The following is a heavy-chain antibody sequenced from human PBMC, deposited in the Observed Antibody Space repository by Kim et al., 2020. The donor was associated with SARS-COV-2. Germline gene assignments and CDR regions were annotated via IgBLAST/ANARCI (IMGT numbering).Heavy chain of an antibody. V-gene: IGHV3-74*01. D-gene: IGHD6-19*01. CDR2: INSDGSST. CDR1: GFTFTSYW. J-gene: IGHJ4*02. CDR3: ARAFGSGWYLY. Sequence: GGSLRLSCAASGFTFTSYWMHWVRQAPGKGLVWVSRINSDGSSTSYADSVKGRFTITRDNAKNTLYLQMNSLRAEDTAVYYCARAFGSGWYLYWGQGTLVTVSS.